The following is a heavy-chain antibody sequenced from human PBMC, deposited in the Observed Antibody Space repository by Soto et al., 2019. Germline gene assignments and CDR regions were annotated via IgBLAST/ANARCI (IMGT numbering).Heavy chain of an antibody. CDR1: GGSISSAAYY. V-gene: IGHV4-31*03. CDR3: AREYTYGSNFFDC. D-gene: IGHD5-18*01. J-gene: IGHJ4*02. CDR2: ISHTGST. Sequence: QVQLQESGPGLVKPSQTLSLTCTVSGGSISSAAYYWSWIRQHPGKGLEWIGSISHTGSTYSTPSLKSRVIISADTSKNQFSLNLTSVTAADTAVYYCAREYTYGSNFFDCWGQGALVTVSS.